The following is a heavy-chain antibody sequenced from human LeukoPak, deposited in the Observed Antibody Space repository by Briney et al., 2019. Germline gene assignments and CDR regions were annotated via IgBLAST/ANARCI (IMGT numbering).Heavy chain of an antibody. D-gene: IGHD2-21*02. CDR1: GGSISSSSYY. V-gene: IGHV4-39*07. J-gene: IGHJ3*02. CDR3: ASTAIGFDAFDI. CDR2: IYYSGST. Sequence: SETLSLTCTVSGGSISSSSYYWGWIRQPPGKGLEWIGSIYYSGSTYYNPSLKSRVTISVDTSKNQFSLKLSSVTAADTAVYYCASTAIGFDAFDIWGQGTMVTVSS.